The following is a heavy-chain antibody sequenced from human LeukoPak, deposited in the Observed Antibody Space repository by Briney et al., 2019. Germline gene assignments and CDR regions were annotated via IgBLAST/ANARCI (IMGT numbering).Heavy chain of an antibody. CDR1: GFTFSSYA. V-gene: IGHV3-30-3*01. CDR2: FSSDGSK. J-gene: IGHJ6*02. D-gene: IGHD6-19*01. CDR3: ARDRAYSSSSLTGYYYGMDV. Sequence: GRSLRLSCVASGFTFSSYALHWVRQAPGKGLEWVAIFSSDGSKYYADSVKGRFTISSDKSRNTLYLQMDSLRADDTAVYYCARDRAYSSSSLTGYYYGMDVWGQGTTVTVSS.